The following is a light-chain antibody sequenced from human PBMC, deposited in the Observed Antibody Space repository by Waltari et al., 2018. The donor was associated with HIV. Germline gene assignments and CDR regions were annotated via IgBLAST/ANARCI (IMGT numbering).Light chain of an antibody. CDR1: TRHIGGYDR. CDR3: SSYSATNTVV. CDR2: EVT. V-gene: IGLV2-18*02. J-gene: IGLJ2*01. Sequence: QSALTQPPSVSGSPGQSVTISCAGTTRHIGGYDRVSWYQQPPGTAPTLLIYEVTNRPSGVPGRFSASKSGTTASLTISGLQAGDEGDYYCSSYSATNTVVFGGGTKLTVL.